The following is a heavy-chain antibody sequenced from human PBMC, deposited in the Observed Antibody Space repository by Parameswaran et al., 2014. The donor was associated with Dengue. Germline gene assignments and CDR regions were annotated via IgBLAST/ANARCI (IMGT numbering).Heavy chain of an antibody. V-gene: IGHV4-39*01. D-gene: IGHD3-3*01. CDR2: IFYSGST. J-gene: IGHJ2*01. CDR3: ARRDFTFLYWYFDL. Sequence: WIRQPPGKGLEWIGSIFYSGSTYYNSSLKSRVTISIDTSKNQFSLRLTSVTAADTAMYYCARRDFTFLYWYFDLWGRGTLVTVSS.